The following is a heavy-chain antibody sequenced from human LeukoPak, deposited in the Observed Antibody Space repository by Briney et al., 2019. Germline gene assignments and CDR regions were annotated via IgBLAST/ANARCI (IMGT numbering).Heavy chain of an antibody. D-gene: IGHD2-15*01. J-gene: IGHJ3*02. CDR1: GGSFSGYY. CDR3: AGDCCCGSCYSSIAFDI. CDR2: IYNSGGT. V-gene: IGHV4-34*01. Sequence: SETLSLTCAVSGGSFSGYYWRWVREPPGKGVEWVGEIYNSGGTKSNTSPTSGVTISVYTCKKKFSLRMSSVTAPETAVCYCAGDCCCGSCYSSIAFDIWGQGTMVAVSS.